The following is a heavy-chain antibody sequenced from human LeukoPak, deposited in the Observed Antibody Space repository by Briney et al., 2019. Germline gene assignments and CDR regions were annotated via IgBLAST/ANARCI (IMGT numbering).Heavy chain of an antibody. CDR2: ISAGGGST. D-gene: IGHD6-13*01. CDR1: GFTFSSYA. Sequence: GGSLRLSCVASGFTFSSYAMSWVRQAPGKGLEWVSTISAGGGSTYYADSVKGRFSISRDNSKTTLYLQMNSLRAEDTAVYYCSKGHSSSWSDWFDPWGQGTTVSVSS. CDR3: SKGHSSSWSDWFDP. V-gene: IGHV3-23*01. J-gene: IGHJ5*01.